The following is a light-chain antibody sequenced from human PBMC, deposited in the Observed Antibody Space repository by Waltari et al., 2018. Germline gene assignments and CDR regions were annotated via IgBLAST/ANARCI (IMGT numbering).Light chain of an antibody. V-gene: IGLV3-25*03. J-gene: IGLJ1*01. Sequence: SYELTQPPSVTVSPGQTAKITCSGDALPNQFASWFQQKPGQAPVLIIYKDTRRPSGIPERFSGSNSGTTVTLTITGVQAEDEADYYCESADNTGAYVFGGGTKVTVL. CDR2: KDT. CDR3: ESADNTGAYV. CDR1: ALPNQF.